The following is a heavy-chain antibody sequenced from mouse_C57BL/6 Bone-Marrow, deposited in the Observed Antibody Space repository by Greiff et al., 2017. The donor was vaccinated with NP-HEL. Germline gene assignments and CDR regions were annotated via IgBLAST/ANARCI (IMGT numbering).Heavy chain of an antibody. V-gene: IGHV5-12*01. CDR1: GFTFSDYY. CDR2: ISNGGGST. Sequence: EVQVVESGGGLVQPGGSLKLSCAASGFTFSDYYMYWVRQTPEKRLEWVAYISNGGGSTYYPDTVKGRFTISRDNAKNTLYLQMSRLKSEDTAMYYCARPPPTIVTPYWYFDVWGTGTTVTVSS. D-gene: IGHD2-5*01. CDR3: ARPPPTIVTPYWYFDV. J-gene: IGHJ1*03.